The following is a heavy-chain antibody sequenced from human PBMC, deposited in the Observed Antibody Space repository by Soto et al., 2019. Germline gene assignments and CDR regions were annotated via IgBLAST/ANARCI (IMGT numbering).Heavy chain of an antibody. Sequence: ASVKVSCKASGGTFSSYAISWVRQAPGQGLEWMGGIIPIFGTANYAQKFQGRVTITADESTSTAYMELSSLRSEDTAVYYCARDDSSGYGWFDPWGQGTLVTVSS. CDR1: GGTFSSYA. CDR2: IIPIFGTA. V-gene: IGHV1-69*13. D-gene: IGHD3-22*01. CDR3: ARDDSSGYGWFDP. J-gene: IGHJ5*02.